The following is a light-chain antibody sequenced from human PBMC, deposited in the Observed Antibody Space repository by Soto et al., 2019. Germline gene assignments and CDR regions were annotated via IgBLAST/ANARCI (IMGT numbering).Light chain of an antibody. CDR1: QSVSGT. CDR3: QQYNNWPPLT. V-gene: IGKV3-15*01. J-gene: IGKJ4*01. Sequence: EIVMTQSPATLSVSPGERATLSCRASQSVSGTLASYQQKPGQAPRLLIYGASTRATGIPARFSGSGSGTEFTLTISSLQSEDFAVYYCQQYNNWPPLTFGGGTKVEIK. CDR2: GAS.